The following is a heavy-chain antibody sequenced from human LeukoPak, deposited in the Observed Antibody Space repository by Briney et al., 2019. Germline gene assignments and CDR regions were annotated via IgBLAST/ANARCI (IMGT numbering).Heavy chain of an antibody. V-gene: IGHV1-46*01. CDR2: TNPSGGST. Sequence: ASVKVSCKASGYTFTSYYMHWVRQAPGQGLEWMGITNPSGGSTSDAQKFQGRVTMTRDTSTSTVYMELSSLRSEDTAVYYCARDLRTIAVSSGTIGYWGQGTLVTVSS. D-gene: IGHD2-15*01. CDR3: ARDLRTIAVSSGTIGY. J-gene: IGHJ4*02. CDR1: GYTFTSYY.